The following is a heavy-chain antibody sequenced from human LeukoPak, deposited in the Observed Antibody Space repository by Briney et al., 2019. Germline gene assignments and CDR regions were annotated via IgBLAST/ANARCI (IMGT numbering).Heavy chain of an antibody. CDR3: AKPYYDFWSGWD. CDR2: ISGSGGST. Sequence: GGSLRLSCAASGFTFSSYAMSWVRQAPGKGLERVSAISGSGGSTYYADSVKGRFTISRDNSKNTLYLQMNSLRAEDTAVYYCAKPYYDFWSGWDWGQGTLVTVSS. J-gene: IGHJ4*02. V-gene: IGHV3-23*01. CDR1: GFTFSSYA. D-gene: IGHD3-3*01.